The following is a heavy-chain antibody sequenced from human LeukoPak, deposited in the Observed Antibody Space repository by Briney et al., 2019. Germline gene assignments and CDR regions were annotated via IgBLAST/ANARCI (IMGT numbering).Heavy chain of an antibody. J-gene: IGHJ4*02. CDR3: ARDRDGYNRHLFDY. CDR1: GYTFTNHY. V-gene: IGHV1-46*01. CDR2: IYPSGGST. D-gene: IGHD5-24*01. Sequence: ASVKVSCKASGYTFTNHYMHLVRQAPGQGLEGMGIIYPSGGSTSYAQKLQGRVTMTSDTSTSTVYMELSSLRSEDTAVYYCARDRDGYNRHLFDYWGQGTLVTVSS.